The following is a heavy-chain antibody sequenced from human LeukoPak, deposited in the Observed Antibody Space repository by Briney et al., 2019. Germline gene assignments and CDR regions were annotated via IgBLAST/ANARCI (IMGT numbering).Heavy chain of an antibody. CDR1: GGSNSSSSYY. Sequence: PSETLSLTCTVSGGSNSSSSYYWGWIRQPPGKGLEWIGSIYYSGSTYYNPSLKSRVTISVDTSKNQFSLKLSSVTAADTAVYYCARAGTMIVVVQFDYWGQGTLVTVSS. V-gene: IGHV4-39*07. CDR3: ARAGTMIVVVQFDY. CDR2: IYYSGST. J-gene: IGHJ4*02. D-gene: IGHD3-22*01.